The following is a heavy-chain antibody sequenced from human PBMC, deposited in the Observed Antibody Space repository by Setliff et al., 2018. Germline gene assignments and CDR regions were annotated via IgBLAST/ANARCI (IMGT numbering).Heavy chain of an antibody. V-gene: IGHV3-11*04. J-gene: IGHJ4*02. CDR3: ARSVVVPAEHFDY. CDR1: GFTFSDSY. D-gene: IGHD2-2*01. CDR2: ISSSTSTI. Sequence: GGSLRLSCAASGFTFSDSYMGWIRQAPGKGLEWVSYISSSTSTIYYADSVKGRFTISRDNAKNSLYLEMNSLRAEDTAVYYCARSVVVPAEHFDYWGQGTLVTVSS.